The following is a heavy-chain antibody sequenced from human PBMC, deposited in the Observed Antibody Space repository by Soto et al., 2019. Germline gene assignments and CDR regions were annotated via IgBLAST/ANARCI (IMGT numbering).Heavy chain of an antibody. CDR1: GYTFTSYG. V-gene: IGHV1-18*01. D-gene: IGHD2-15*01. J-gene: IGHJ4*02. Sequence: ASVKVSCKASGYTFTSYGISWVRQAPGQGLEWMGWISAYNGNTNYAQKLQGRVTMTKDTSTNTAYMELSSLRSDDTAVYYCATGIVVVVAATQMTTVISDYWGQGTLVTVSS. CDR2: ISAYNGNT. CDR3: ATGIVVVVAATQMTTVISDY.